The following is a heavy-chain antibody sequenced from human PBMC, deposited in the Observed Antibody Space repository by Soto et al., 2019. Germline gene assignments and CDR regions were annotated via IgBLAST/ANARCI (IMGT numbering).Heavy chain of an antibody. CDR1: GDSIGSGGFP. J-gene: IGHJ6*02. Sequence: QVQLQESGSGLVETFQTLSLTCTVSGDSIGSGGFPWTWIRQSPGKGLEWIGYVYRTGATSYNPSLEGRASISVDTSRNQFSLKLKSVTPADTAVYFCARDSYAMSSFALDGWGRGTAVTVSS. CDR3: ARDSYAMSSFALDG. V-gene: IGHV4-30-2*06. D-gene: IGHD2-2*01. CDR2: VYRTGAT.